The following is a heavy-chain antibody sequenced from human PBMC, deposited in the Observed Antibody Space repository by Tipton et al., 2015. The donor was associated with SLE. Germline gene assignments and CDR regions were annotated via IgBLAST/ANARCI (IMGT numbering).Heavy chain of an antibody. Sequence: VQLVQSGAEVKKSGESLKISCKASGYTFSSYWIAWVRQTPVKGLEWMGIFYPSESASRYSPSFQGQVTISADKSINTAYLQWSSLKASDTAMYYCARSNWGSRDDAFDIWGQGTMVTVSS. CDR2: FYPSESAS. D-gene: IGHD7-27*01. J-gene: IGHJ3*02. CDR3: ARSNWGSRDDAFDI. V-gene: IGHV5-51*03. CDR1: GYTFSSYW.